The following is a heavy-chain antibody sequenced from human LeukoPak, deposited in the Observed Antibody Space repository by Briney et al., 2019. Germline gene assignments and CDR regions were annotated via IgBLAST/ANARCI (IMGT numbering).Heavy chain of an antibody. CDR2: IIPIFGTA. V-gene: IGHV1-69*13. CDR3: ARDRTSYYDSRGYTFDY. CDR1: GGTFSSYA. D-gene: IGHD3-22*01. Sequence: SVKVSCKASGGTFSSYAISWVRQAPGQGLEWMGGIIPIFGTANYAQKFQGRVTITADESTSTAYMELSSLRSEDTAVYYCARDRTSYYDSRGYTFDYWGQGTLVIVSS. J-gene: IGHJ4*02.